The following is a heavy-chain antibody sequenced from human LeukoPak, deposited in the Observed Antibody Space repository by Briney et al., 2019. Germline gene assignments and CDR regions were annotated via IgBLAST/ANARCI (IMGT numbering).Heavy chain of an antibody. D-gene: IGHD4-17*01. V-gene: IGHV1-18*01. Sequence: ASVKVSCKASGYIFTSYGLSWVRQAPGQGLEWMGWISANNGHTHYAQKFQGRLTITRDMSTRTVDMELRSLRSDDTAVYYCARDLVTVTKGFDIWGQGTMVSVSS. CDR1: GYIFTSYG. J-gene: IGHJ3*02. CDR2: ISANNGHT. CDR3: ARDLVTVTKGFDI.